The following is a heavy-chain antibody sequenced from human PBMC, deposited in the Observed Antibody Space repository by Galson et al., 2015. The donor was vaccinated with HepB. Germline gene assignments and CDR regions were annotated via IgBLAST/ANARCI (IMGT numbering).Heavy chain of an antibody. D-gene: IGHD6-13*01. V-gene: IGHV3-66*01. CDR2: IYSGGTT. CDR1: GFTVSSRY. Sequence: SLRLPCAASGFTVSSRYLSWVRQAPGKGLEWVSVIYSGGTTDYADSVKGRFTISRDNSKNTLYLQMNSLRAEDTAVYYCATEGDSSTWYRYWGQGTLVTVSS. CDR3: ATEGDSSTWYRY. J-gene: IGHJ4*02.